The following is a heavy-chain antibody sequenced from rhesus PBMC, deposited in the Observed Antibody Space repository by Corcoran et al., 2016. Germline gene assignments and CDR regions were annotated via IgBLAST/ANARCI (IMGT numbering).Heavy chain of an antibody. CDR2: ISSASSYI. CDR3: TRIHGSSSGSGLDS. Sequence: EVQLVESGGGLVQPGGSLRLSCAASGVTFRRSGMGWVRQGPGKGLEWVSSISSASSYIYYADSVKGRFTISRDNAKNSLSLQMNSLRAEDTAVYYCTRIHGSSSGSGLDSWGQGVVVTVSS. V-gene: IGHV3S16*01. J-gene: IGHJ6*01. CDR1: GVTFRRSG. D-gene: IGHD4-29*01.